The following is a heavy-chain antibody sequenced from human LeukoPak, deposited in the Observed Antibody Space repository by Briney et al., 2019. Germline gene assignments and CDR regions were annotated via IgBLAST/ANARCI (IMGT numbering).Heavy chain of an antibody. J-gene: IGHJ4*02. CDR2: ISSSSSTI. Sequence: GGSLRLSCAASGFTFSSYSMNWIRQAPGKGLEWVSYISSSSSTIYYADSVKGRFTISRDNAKNSLYLQMNSLRAEDTAVYYCARERPNDYGSGSSSFDYWGQGTLVTVSS. CDR3: ARERPNDYGSGSSSFDY. V-gene: IGHV3-48*04. D-gene: IGHD3-10*01. CDR1: GFTFSSYS.